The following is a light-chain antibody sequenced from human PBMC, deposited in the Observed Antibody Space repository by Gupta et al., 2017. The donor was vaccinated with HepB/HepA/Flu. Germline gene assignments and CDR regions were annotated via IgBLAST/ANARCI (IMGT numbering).Light chain of an antibody. J-gene: IGLJ2*01. V-gene: IGLV2-14*01. Sequence: QSALTQPASVSGSPGQSIPIFCTGTSSDIGAYNYVSWHQHHPGKAPKCMIYEVSNRPSGVSNRFSGSKAGYTASLTISGLQAEDEADYYCSSYTRSSTVVFGGGTKLTVL. CDR2: EVS. CDR3: SSYTRSSTVV. CDR1: SSDIGAYNY.